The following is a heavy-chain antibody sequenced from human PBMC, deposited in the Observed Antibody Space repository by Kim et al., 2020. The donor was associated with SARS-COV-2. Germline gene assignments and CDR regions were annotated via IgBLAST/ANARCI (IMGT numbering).Heavy chain of an antibody. V-gene: IGHV3-23*01. Sequence: GGSLRLSCAASGFTFSSYAMSWVRQAPGKGLEWVSAISGSGGSTYYADSVKGRFTISRDNSKNTLYLQMNSLRAEDTAVYYCAKDPLESSSWYVVGKIFDYWGQGTLVTVSS. J-gene: IGHJ4*02. CDR1: GFTFSSYA. CDR2: ISGSGGST. CDR3: AKDPLESSSWYVVGKIFDY. D-gene: IGHD6-13*01.